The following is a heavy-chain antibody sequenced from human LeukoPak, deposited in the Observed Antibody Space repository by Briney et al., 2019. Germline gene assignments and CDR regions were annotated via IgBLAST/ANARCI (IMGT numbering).Heavy chain of an antibody. D-gene: IGHD2-21*01. CDR1: GYTFTSYG. V-gene: IGHV1-18*01. CDR2: ISAYNGNT. J-gene: IGHJ1*01. Sequence: GASVKVSCKASGYTFTSYGISWVRQAPGQGLEWMGWISAYNGNTNYAQKLQGRVTMTTDTSTSTAYMELRSLRSDDTAVYYCTTSWRVIAITYFQHWGQGTLVTVSS. CDR3: TTSWRVIAITYFQH.